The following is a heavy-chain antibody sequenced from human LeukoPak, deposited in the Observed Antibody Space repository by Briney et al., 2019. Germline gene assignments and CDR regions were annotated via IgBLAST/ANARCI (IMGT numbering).Heavy chain of an antibody. CDR1: GYTFTSNY. CDR3: ARGRGFRGQEDYYYYYMDV. J-gene: IGHJ6*03. D-gene: IGHD3-10*01. V-gene: IGHV1-46*01. CDR2: ISPSGGST. Sequence: ASVKVSCKAFGYTFTSNYMHWVRQAPGQGREWMGVISPSGGSTTYAQKFQGRVTLTRDMSTSTDYLELSSLRSEDTAVYYCARGRGFRGQEDYYYYYMDVWGKGTTVTVSS.